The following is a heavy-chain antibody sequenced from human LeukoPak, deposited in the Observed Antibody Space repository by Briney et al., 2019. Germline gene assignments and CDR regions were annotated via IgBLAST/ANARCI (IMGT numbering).Heavy chain of an antibody. D-gene: IGHD2-15*01. CDR2: ISGSGGST. Sequence: GGPLRLSCAASGFTFSTYAMSWVRQAPGKGLEWVSGISGSGGSTYYADSVKGRFTMSRDNSKNTLSLQMNSLRAEDTAVYYCAKVSSSYCSGGTCYADYWGQGTLVTVSS. V-gene: IGHV3-23*01. CDR3: AKVSSSYCSGGTCYADY. CDR1: GFTFSTYA. J-gene: IGHJ4*02.